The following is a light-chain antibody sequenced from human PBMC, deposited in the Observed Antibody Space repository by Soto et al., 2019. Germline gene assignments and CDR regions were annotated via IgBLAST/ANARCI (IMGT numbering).Light chain of an antibody. Sequence: QSVLTQPPSASGTPGQRVTISCSGSNSNVGSNTVDWYQQLPGTAPKLLIYHNNQRPSGVPDRLSGSKSGTSASLAISGLQSEDEADYYCAGWDDSLNAVVFGGGTKLTVL. CDR3: AGWDDSLNAVV. V-gene: IGLV1-44*01. CDR2: HNN. CDR1: NSNVGSNT. J-gene: IGLJ2*01.